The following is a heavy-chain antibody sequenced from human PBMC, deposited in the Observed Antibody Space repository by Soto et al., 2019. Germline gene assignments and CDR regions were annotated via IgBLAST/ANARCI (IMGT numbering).Heavy chain of an antibody. CDR1: GFSLSTNGVA. D-gene: IGHD6-19*01. J-gene: IGHJ4*02. CDR2: IFWDDDA. Sequence: QITLRESGPALVKPTQTLTLTCTFSGFSLSTNGVAVGWIRQPPGKALEWLALIFWDDDARYSPSLKSRLTTPKDTSKNQVVLIMTNLDPVDTGTYYCPQTPGHSSTGAANGGQGTRSTFSS. CDR3: PQTPGHSSTGAAN. V-gene: IGHV2-5*02.